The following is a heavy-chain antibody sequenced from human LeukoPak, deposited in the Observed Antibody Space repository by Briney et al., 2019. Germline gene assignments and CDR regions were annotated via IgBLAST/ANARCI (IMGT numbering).Heavy chain of an antibody. CDR3: ARDNDSRDPPHFDY. D-gene: IGHD3-16*01. V-gene: IGHV1-2*02. J-gene: IGHJ4*02. CDR2: INPNSGGT. Sequence: ASVKVSCKASGYTFTGYYMHWVRQAPGHGLEWMGWINPNSGGTNYAQKFQGRVTMTRDTSISTAYMELSRLRSEDTAVYYCARDNDSRDPPHFDYWGQGTLVTVSS. CDR1: GYTFTGYY.